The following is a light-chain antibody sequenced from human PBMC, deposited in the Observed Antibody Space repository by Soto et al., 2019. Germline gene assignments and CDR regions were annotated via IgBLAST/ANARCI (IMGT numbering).Light chain of an antibody. V-gene: IGKV1-39*01. CDR3: QQSYSTPPT. CDR1: QSISSY. Sequence: DIQMTQSPSSLSASVGDRVTITCRASQSISSYLNWYQQKPGKAPKLLIYAASSLHSGVPSRFSGQGSGTDVTLPISSLQAGDFATYYCQQSYSTPPTFGQGTKVEIK. J-gene: IGKJ1*01. CDR2: AAS.